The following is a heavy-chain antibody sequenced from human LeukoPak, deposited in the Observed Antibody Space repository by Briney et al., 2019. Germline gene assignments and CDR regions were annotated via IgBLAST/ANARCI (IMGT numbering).Heavy chain of an antibody. J-gene: IGHJ4*02. D-gene: IGHD4-17*01. V-gene: IGHV3-21*01. CDR1: GFTFSSYS. Sequence: PGGSLRLSCAASGFTFSSYSMNWVRQAPGKGLEWVSSISSSSSYIYYADSVKGRFTISRDNAKNSLYLQMNSLRAEDTAVYYCAKLGYGVASFDYWGKGTLVTVSS. CDR3: AKLGYGVASFDY. CDR2: ISSSSSYI.